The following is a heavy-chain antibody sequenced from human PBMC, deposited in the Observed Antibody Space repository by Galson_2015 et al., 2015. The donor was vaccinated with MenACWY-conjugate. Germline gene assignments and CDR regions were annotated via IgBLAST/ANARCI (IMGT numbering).Heavy chain of an antibody. CDR1: GFTFSAYA. CDR3: ARGCSGGIRSVY. V-gene: IGHV3-30-3*01. J-gene: IGHJ4*02. Sequence: SLRLSCAASGFTFSAYAMHWVRQAPGKGLEWVAVISYDGTRKFYADSVKGRFTISRDNSKNTLYLQMNSLRVEDTAIYYCARGCSGGIRSVYWGQGTLVTFSS. CDR2: ISYDGTRK. D-gene: IGHD2-15*01.